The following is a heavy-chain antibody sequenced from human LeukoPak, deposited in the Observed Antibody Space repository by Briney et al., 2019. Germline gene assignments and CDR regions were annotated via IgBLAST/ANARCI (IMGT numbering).Heavy chain of an antibody. CDR3: ARLSPRGFHFDY. J-gene: IGHJ4*02. D-gene: IGHD3-10*01. CDR2: IIPIFGTA. CDR1: GGTFSSYA. Sequence: SVKVSCKASGGTFSSYAISRVRQAPGQGLEWMGGIIPIFGTANYAQKFQGRVTITADEPTSTAYMELSSLRSEDTAVYYCARLSPRGFHFDYWGQGTLVTVSS. V-gene: IGHV1-69*13.